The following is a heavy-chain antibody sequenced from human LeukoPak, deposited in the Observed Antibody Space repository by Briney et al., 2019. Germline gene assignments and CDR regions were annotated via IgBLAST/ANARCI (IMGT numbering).Heavy chain of an antibody. V-gene: IGHV1-46*01. Sequence: GASVKVSCKASGYTFTSYYMHWVRQAPGQGLEWMGIINPSGGSTSYAQKFQGRVTMTRDTSISTAYMELSRLRSDDTAVYYCASSRVGAQYDFDYWGQGTLVTVSS. CDR1: GYTFTSYY. D-gene: IGHD1-26*01. J-gene: IGHJ4*02. CDR2: INPSGGST. CDR3: ASSRVGAQYDFDY.